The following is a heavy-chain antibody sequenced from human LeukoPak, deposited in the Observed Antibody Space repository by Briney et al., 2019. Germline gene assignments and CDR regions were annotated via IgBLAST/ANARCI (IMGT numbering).Heavy chain of an antibody. CDR1: GFSFSNYG. CDR2: IWYDGSNK. Sequence: GGSLRLSCAASGFSFSNYGMHWVRQAPGKGLEWAGVIWYDGSNKYYGDSVKGRFTISRDNSENTLYLQVSSLRAEDTAVYYCARGGGDGYNSNYFGYWGQGTLVTVSS. D-gene: IGHD5-24*01. V-gene: IGHV3-33*01. CDR3: ARGGGDGYNSNYFGY. J-gene: IGHJ4*02.